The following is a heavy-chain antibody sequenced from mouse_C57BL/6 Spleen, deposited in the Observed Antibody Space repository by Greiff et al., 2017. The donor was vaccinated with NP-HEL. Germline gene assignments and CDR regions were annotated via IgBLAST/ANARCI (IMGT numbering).Heavy chain of an antibody. CDR2: IDPSDSYT. D-gene: IGHD2-5*01. CDR3: ARGKDSNYVGY. CDR1: GYTFTSYW. J-gene: IGHJ2*01. V-gene: IGHV1-69*01. Sequence: QVQLQQPGAELVMPGASVKLSCKASGYTFTSYWMHWVKQRPGQGLEWIGEIDPSDSYTTYNQKFKGKSTLTVDKSSSTAYMQLSSLTSEDSAVYYCARGKDSNYVGYWGQGTTLTVSS.